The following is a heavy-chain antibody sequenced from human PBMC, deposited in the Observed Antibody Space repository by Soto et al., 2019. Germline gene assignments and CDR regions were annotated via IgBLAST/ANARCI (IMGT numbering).Heavy chain of an antibody. Sequence: EVQLLESGGGLVQPGGSLRLSCAASGFTFSSYAMSWVRQAPGKGLEWVSTISGSGGNAYYADSVKGRFSISRDNSKNTLRLQMNSLRADDTAVYYCAEDGASGSYPPYYYFGMDVWGQGTTVTVSS. V-gene: IGHV3-23*01. CDR3: AEDGASGSYPPYYYFGMDV. J-gene: IGHJ6*02. CDR2: ISGSGGNA. D-gene: IGHD1-26*01. CDR1: GFTFSSYA.